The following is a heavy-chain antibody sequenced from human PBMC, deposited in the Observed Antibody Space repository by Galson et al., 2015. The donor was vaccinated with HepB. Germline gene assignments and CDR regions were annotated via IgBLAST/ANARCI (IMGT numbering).Heavy chain of an antibody. CDR2: IKQDGSET. D-gene: IGHD6-19*01. Sequence: SLRLSCAASGFTFSSHWMNWVRQAPGKGLEWVAIIKQDGSETHYVDSVKGRFTVSRDNAKDALYLQMSSLRAEDTAVYYCVKGSGWVLDYWGQGTLVTVSS. J-gene: IGHJ4*02. CDR1: GFTFSSHW. V-gene: IGHV3-7*03. CDR3: VKGSGWVLDY.